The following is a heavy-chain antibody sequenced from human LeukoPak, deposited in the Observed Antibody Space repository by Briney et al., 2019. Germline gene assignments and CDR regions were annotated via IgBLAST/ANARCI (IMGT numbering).Heavy chain of an antibody. V-gene: IGHV4-38-2*02. CDR2: IYHSGST. CDR3: ARDYYDSSGEDAFDI. Sequence: PSETLSLTCTVSGYSISSGYYWGWIRQPPGKGLEWIGSIYHSGSTNYNPSLKSRVTISVDTSKNQFSLKLSSVTAADTAVYYCARDYYDSSGEDAFDIWGQGTMVTVSS. D-gene: IGHD3-22*01. J-gene: IGHJ3*02. CDR1: GYSISSGYY.